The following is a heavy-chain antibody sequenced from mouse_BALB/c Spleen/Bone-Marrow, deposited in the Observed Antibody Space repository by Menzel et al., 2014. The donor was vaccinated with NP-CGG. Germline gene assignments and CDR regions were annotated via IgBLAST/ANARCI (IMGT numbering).Heavy chain of an antibody. CDR2: ISNLAYSI. CDR3: ARALACGSSFDY. CDR1: GFTFSDYR. J-gene: IGHJ2*01. V-gene: IGHV5-15*02. D-gene: IGHD1-1*01. Sequence: EVHLVESGGGLVQPGGSRKLSCAASGFTFSDYRMAWVRQAPGKGPEWVAFISNLAYSIYYTDTVTGRFTISRENAKNTLYLEMSSLRSEDTAMYYCARALACGSSFDYWGQGTTLTVSS.